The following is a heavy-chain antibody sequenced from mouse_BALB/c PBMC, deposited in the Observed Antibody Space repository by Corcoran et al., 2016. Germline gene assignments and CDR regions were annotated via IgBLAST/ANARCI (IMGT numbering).Heavy chain of an antibody. CDR3: ARSWDYGAYAMDY. V-gene: IGHV1S136*01. D-gene: IGHD2-4*01. Sequence: EVQLQQSGPELVKPGASVKMSCKASGYTFTSYVMHWVKQKPGQGLEWIGYINPYNDGTKYNEKFKGKATLTSDKSSSTAYMELSSLTSEDSAVYYCARSWDYGAYAMDYWGQGTSVTVSS. J-gene: IGHJ4*01. CDR1: GYTFTSYV. CDR2: INPYNDGT.